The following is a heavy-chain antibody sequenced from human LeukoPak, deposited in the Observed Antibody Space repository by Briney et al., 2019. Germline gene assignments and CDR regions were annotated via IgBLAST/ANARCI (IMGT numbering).Heavy chain of an antibody. D-gene: IGHD4-23*01. Sequence: PGGSLRLSCAASGFTVSSNYMSWVRQAPGKGLEWVSVIYSGGSTYYADSVKGRFTISRDNSKNTLYLQMNSLRAEDTAVYYCARGIDYGGNSDLDYWGQGTLVTVSS. V-gene: IGHV3-66*01. CDR2: IYSGGST. J-gene: IGHJ4*02. CDR1: GFTVSSNY. CDR3: ARGIDYGGNSDLDY.